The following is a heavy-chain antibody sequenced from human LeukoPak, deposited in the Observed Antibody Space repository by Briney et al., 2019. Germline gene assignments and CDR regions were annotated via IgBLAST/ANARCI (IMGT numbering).Heavy chain of an antibody. J-gene: IGHJ2*01. V-gene: IGHV1-69*04. CDR2: IIPILGIA. D-gene: IGHD2-15*01. CDR1: GYTFTSYT. Sequence: ASVKVSCKASGYTFTSYTISWVRQAPGQGLEWMGRIIPILGIANYAQKFQGRVTITADKSTSTAYMELSSLRSEDTAVYYCAREPLQGLLRYFDLWGRGTLVTVSS. CDR3: AREPLQGLLRYFDL.